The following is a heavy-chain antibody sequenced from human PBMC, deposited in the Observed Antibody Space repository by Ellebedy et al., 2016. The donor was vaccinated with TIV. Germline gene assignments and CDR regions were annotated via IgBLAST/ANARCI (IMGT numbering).Heavy chain of an antibody. D-gene: IGHD6-6*01. V-gene: IGHV4-59*01. CDR1: GGSISGYY. J-gene: IGHJ4*02. CDR2: IYFSGRT. Sequence: SETLSLTXTVSGGSISGYYWSWIRQPPGKGLEWIAYIYFSGRTNYNPSLQSRVTISGDTSKNQFSLKLSSVTAADTAVYYCAREVSSRLDSWGQGTLVTVSS. CDR3: AREVSSRLDS.